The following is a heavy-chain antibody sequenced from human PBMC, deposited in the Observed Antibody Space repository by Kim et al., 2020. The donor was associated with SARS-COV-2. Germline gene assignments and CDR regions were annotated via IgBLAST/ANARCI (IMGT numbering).Heavy chain of an antibody. V-gene: IGHV1-3*01. CDR1: GYTFTSYA. Sequence: ASVKVSCKASGYTFTSYAMHWVRQAPGQRLEWMGWINAGNGNTKYSQKFQGRVTITRDTSASTAYMELSSLRSEDTAVYYCARDQGIVVVPSYYYYYGMDVWGQGTTVTVSS. D-gene: IGHD3-22*01. CDR3: ARDQGIVVVPSYYYYYGMDV. CDR2: INAGNGNT. J-gene: IGHJ6*02.